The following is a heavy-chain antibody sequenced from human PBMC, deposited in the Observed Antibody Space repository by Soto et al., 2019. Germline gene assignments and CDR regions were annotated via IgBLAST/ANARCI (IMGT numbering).Heavy chain of an antibody. CDR3: ARGRFDSGGLDY. J-gene: IGHJ4*02. CDR2: ISSDGSTK. D-gene: IGHD3-10*01. V-gene: IGHV3-30-3*01. Sequence: QVQLVESGGGVVQSGRSLRLSCAASGFTFSGYAIHWVRQAPGKGLEWVAAISSDGSTKYYADSVKGRFTISTDTTKNTLYMQMHSLTTEDTAVYSCARGRFDSGGLDYWGQGTLVTVSS. CDR1: GFTFSGYA.